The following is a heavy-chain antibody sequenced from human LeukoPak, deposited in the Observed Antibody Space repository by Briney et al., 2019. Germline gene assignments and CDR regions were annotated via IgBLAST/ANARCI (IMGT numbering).Heavy chain of an antibody. V-gene: IGHV3-48*04. CDR3: ARDLDSSGYFTRYYYYYGMDV. Sequence: GGSLRLSCEASGFNLGSYAMSWVRQAPGKGLEWVAYVSRSSRAINYAESVRGRFTVSRDNARNSLYLQMNGLRAEDTAVYYCARDLDSSGYFTRYYYYYGMDVWGQGTTVTVSS. CDR2: VSRSSRAI. D-gene: IGHD3-22*01. CDR1: GFNLGSYA. J-gene: IGHJ6*02.